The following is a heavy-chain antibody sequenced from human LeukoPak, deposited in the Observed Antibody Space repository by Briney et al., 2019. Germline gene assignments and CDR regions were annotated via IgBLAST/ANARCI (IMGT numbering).Heavy chain of an antibody. J-gene: IGHJ6*02. V-gene: IGHV4-30-4*01. Sequence: SETLSLTCTVSGGSISSGDYYWSWIRQPPGKGLEWIGYIYYSGSTYYNLSLKSRVTMSVDTSKNQFSLKLSSVTAADTAVYYCASGPGYSSSWSRQKTRHYYYYGMDVWGQGTTVTVSS. CDR2: IYYSGST. CDR1: GGSISSGDYY. CDR3: ASGPGYSSSWSRQKTRHYYYYGMDV. D-gene: IGHD6-13*01.